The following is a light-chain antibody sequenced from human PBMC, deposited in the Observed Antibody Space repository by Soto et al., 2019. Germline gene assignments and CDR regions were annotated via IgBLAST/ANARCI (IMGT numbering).Light chain of an antibody. CDR1: QSISSY. CDR2: GTS. V-gene: IGKV1-39*01. CDR3: QQSFRTPHT. Sequence: DIQIPHSPSSLSASVDARVTITCRASQSISSYLNWYQQKPGKAPKLLIYGTSTLQSGVPSGFSGSGSGTDFTLTISNLQPEDLATYYCQQSFRTPHTFCPGTKVDIK. J-gene: IGKJ3*01.